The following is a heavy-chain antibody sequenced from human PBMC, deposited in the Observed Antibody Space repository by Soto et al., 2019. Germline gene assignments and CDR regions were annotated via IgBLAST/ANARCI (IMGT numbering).Heavy chain of an antibody. Sequence: QVQLQESGPGLVQPSQTLSLTCTVSGGSISSGGYYWSWIRQHPGKGLEWIVYIYYSGSTYYNPSLKSRVTISVDTSKNQFSLKLSSVTAADTAVYYCASGKSYYDPPIDFWGQGTLVTVAS. D-gene: IGHD3-10*01. CDR1: GGSISSGGYY. J-gene: IGHJ4*02. CDR2: IYYSGST. CDR3: ASGKSYYDPPIDF. V-gene: IGHV4-31*03.